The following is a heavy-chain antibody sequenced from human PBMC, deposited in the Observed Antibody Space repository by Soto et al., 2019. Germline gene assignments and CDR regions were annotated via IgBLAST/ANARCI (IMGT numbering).Heavy chain of an antibody. J-gene: IGHJ5*02. V-gene: IGHV1-8*01. CDR1: GYTFTSYD. CDR3: ARGPMVRGLQTNRFDP. CDR2: MNPNSGNT. D-gene: IGHD3-10*01. Sequence: ASVKVSCKASGYTFTSYDINWVRQATGQGLEWMGWMNPNSGNTGYAQKFQGRVTMTRNTSISTAYMELSSLRSEDTAVYYCARGPMVRGLQTNRFDPWGQGTLVTVSS.